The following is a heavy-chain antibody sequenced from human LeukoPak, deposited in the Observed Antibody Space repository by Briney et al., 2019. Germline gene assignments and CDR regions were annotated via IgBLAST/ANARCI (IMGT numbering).Heavy chain of an antibody. CDR3: ARVSAYCGGDCYGFDY. CDR1: GGSISSGGYY. CDR2: IYTSGST. Sequence: SETLSLTCAVSGGSISSGGYYWSWIRQPAGKGLEWIGRIYTSGSTNYNPSLKSRVTISVDTSKNQFSLKLSSVTAADTAVYYCARVSAYCGGDCYGFDYWGQGTLVTVSS. J-gene: IGHJ4*02. D-gene: IGHD2-21*01. V-gene: IGHV4-61*02.